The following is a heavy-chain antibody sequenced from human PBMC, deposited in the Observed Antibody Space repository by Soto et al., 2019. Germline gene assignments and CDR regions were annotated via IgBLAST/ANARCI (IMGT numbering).Heavy chain of an antibody. Sequence: EVQLVESGGGLVQPGGSLRLSCAASGFIFSSEWMNWVRQAPGKRLEWVANIKRDGSEKNYVDSVNGRFTIFRDNAKNSLYLQMNSLRAEDTAVYYCVRDLSRIPHDYWGQGTQVTVSS. CDR2: IKRDGSEK. CDR3: VRDLSRIPHDY. D-gene: IGHD2-21*01. J-gene: IGHJ4*02. V-gene: IGHV3-7*05. CDR1: GFIFSSEW.